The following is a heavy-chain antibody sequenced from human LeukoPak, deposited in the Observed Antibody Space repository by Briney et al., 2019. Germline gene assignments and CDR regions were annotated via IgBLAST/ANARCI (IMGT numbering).Heavy chain of an antibody. Sequence: SETLSLTCTVSGGSISSYYWSWIRQPPGKGLEWIGYIYYSGSTNYNPSLKSRVTISVDTSKNQFSLKLSSVTAADTAVYYCARDQAVAGFLYGVDVWSQGTTVTVSS. CDR2: IYYSGST. V-gene: IGHV4-59*01. J-gene: IGHJ6*02. D-gene: IGHD6-19*01. CDR3: ARDQAVAGFLYGVDV. CDR1: GGSISSYY.